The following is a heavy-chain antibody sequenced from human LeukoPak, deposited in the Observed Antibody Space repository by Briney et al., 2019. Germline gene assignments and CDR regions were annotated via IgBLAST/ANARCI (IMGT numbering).Heavy chain of an antibody. V-gene: IGHV4-34*01. D-gene: IGHD1-26*01. CDR1: GGSFSGYY. CDR3: ARGWPPDSGSYGYFDY. Sequence: SETLSLTCAVYGGSFSGYYWSWIRQPPGKGLEWIGEINHSGSTNYNPSLKSRVTISVDTSKNQFSLQLNSVTPEDTAVYYCARGWPPDSGSYGYFDYWGQGTLVTVSS. J-gene: IGHJ4*02. CDR2: INHSGST.